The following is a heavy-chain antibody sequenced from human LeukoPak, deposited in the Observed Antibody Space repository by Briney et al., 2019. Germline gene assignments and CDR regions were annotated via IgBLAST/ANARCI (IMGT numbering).Heavy chain of an antibody. D-gene: IGHD1-1*01. V-gene: IGHV3-23*01. CDR2: IAAADSGT. CDR1: GFTFSNYV. J-gene: IGHJ4*02. Sequence: GGSLRLSCGASGFTFSNYVMSWVRQAPGQGLEWVSTIAAADSGTYYAASVKGRFTISRDNSKHTLHLQMDGLRAEDTAVYYCATRGTTATKYFEDWGQGTLVTVSS. CDR3: ATRGTTATKYFED.